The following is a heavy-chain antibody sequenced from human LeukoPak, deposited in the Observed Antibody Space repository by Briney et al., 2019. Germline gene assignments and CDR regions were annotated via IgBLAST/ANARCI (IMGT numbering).Heavy chain of an antibody. CDR2: ISGSGGST. J-gene: IGHJ5*02. D-gene: IGHD2-8*01. V-gene: IGHV3-23*01. CDR1: GFTFSSYA. Sequence: GGSLRLSCAASGFTFSSYAMSWVRQAPGKGLEWVSAISGSGGSTYYADSVKGRFTISRDDSKNTLYLQMNSLKTEDTAVYYCWLMIPWFDPWGQGTLVTVSS. CDR3: WLMIPWFDP.